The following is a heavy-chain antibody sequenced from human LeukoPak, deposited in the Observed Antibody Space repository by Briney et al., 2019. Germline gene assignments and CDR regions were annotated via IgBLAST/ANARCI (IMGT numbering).Heavy chain of an antibody. CDR2: IWYDGSNK. V-gene: IGHV3-33*01. CDR1: GFTFSSYG. Sequence: GRSLRLSCTASGFTFSSYGMHWVRQAPGKGLEWVAVIWYDGSNKYYAYSVKGRFTISRDNSKNTLYLQMNSLRAEDTAVYYCARVLSQYYYYYGMDVWGQGTTVTVSS. J-gene: IGHJ6*02. CDR3: ARVLSQYYYYYGMDV.